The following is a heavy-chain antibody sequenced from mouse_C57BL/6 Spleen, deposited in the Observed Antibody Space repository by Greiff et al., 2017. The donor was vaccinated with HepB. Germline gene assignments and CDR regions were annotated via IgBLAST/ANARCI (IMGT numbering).Heavy chain of an antibody. CDR2: IRSKSSNYAT. V-gene: IGHV10-3*01. Sequence: EVQRVESGGGLVQPKGSLKLSCAASGFTFNTYVMHWVRQAPGKGLEWVARIRSKSSNYATYYADSVKDRFTISRDDSQSMLYLQMNNLKTEDTAMYYCVRDRDKSYYGYDDAMDYWGQGTSVTVSS. J-gene: IGHJ4*01. D-gene: IGHD2-2*01. CDR3: VRDRDKSYYGYDDAMDY. CDR1: GFTFNTYV.